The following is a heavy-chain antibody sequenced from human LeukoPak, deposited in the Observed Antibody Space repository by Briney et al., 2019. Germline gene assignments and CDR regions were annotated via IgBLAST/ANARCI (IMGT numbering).Heavy chain of an antibody. D-gene: IGHD2-15*01. V-gene: IGHV3-30*04. CDR1: GFTFSSYA. J-gene: IGHJ4*02. CDR3: ARDASRYCSGGNCYSGLLGYFDY. Sequence: GRSLRLSCAASGFTFSSYAMHWVRQAPGKGLEWVAVISYDGSNKYYADSVKGRFTISRDHAKNSLYLQMNSLRVEDTAVYYCARDASRYCSGGNCYSGLLGYFDYWGQGTLVTVSS. CDR2: ISYDGSNK.